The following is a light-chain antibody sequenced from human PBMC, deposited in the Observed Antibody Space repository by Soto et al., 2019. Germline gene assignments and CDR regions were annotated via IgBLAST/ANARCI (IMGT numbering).Light chain of an antibody. Sequence: QSALTQPASVSGSPGQSITISCTGTSSDVGGYNYVSWYQQHPGKAPKLMIFDVINRPSGVSNRFSGSKSGNTASLTISGLQAEDEADYYCSSYTTGSTLFGGGTQLTVL. J-gene: IGLJ2*01. V-gene: IGLV2-14*01. CDR3: SSYTTGSTL. CDR2: DVI. CDR1: SSDVGGYNY.